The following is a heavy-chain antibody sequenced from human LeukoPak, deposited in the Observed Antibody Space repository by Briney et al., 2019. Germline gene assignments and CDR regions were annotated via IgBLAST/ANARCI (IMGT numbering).Heavy chain of an antibody. CDR1: GGSFSGYY. CDR2: INHSGST. Sequence: PLETLSLTCAVYGGSFSGYYWSWIRQPPGKGLEWIGEINHSGSTNYNPSLKSRVTISVDTSKNQFSLKLSSVTAADTAVYYCARSRFLFDPWGQGTLVTVSS. V-gene: IGHV4-34*01. J-gene: IGHJ5*02. D-gene: IGHD3-3*01. CDR3: ARSRFLFDP.